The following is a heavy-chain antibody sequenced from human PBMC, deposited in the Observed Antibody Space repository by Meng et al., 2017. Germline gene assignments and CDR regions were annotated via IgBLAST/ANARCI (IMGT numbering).Heavy chain of an antibody. CDR3: ARDLKPVDSSGYYYWAEGAFDI. Sequence: GESLKISCAASGFTFSSYWMSWVRQAPGKGLEWVANIKQDGSEKYYVDSVKGRFTISRDNAKNSLYLQMNGLRAEDTAVYYCARDLKPVDSSGYYYWAEGAFDIWGQGTMVTVSS. CDR1: GFTFSSYW. CDR2: IKQDGSEK. D-gene: IGHD3-22*01. V-gene: IGHV3-7*01. J-gene: IGHJ3*02.